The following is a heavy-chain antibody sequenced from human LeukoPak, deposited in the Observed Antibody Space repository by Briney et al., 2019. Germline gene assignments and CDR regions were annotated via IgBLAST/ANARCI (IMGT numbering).Heavy chain of an antibody. D-gene: IGHD3-3*01. V-gene: IGHV1-2*02. J-gene: IGHJ4*02. CDR2: INPDSGGT. Sequence: ASVKVSCKASGYTFTYYYFHWVRQAPRQGLEWMGWINPDSGGTGYAEKFKGRVTLTRGGTINTVYMEMSSLRSDDTAIYYCVRDRNDFWSGFLYWGQGTLVSVSS. CDR3: VRDRNDFWSGFLY. CDR1: GYTFTYYY.